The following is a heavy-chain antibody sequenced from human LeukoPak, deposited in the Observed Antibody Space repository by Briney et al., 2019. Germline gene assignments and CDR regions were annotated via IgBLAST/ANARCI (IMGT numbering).Heavy chain of an antibody. Sequence: SETLSLTCAVYGGSFSGYYWSWIRQPPGKGLEWIGEINHSGSTNYNPSLKSRVTISVDTSKNQFSLKLSSVTAADTAVYYCARSTVTRITIVRGVKIDYWGQGTLVTVSS. CDR2: INHSGST. J-gene: IGHJ4*02. D-gene: IGHD3-10*01. CDR1: GGSFSGYY. V-gene: IGHV4-34*01. CDR3: ARSTVTRITIVRGVKIDY.